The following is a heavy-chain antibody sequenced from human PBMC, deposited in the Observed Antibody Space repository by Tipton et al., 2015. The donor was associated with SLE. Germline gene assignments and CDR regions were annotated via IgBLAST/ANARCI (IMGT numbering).Heavy chain of an antibody. J-gene: IGHJ3*01. CDR1: GGSISSYY. D-gene: IGHD2-21*01. V-gene: IGHV4-34*01. CDR2: INHSGST. CDR3: ASHESWAVIATKAFDL. Sequence: TLSLTCTVSGGSISSYYWGWIRQPPGKGLEWIGEINHSGSTNYNPSLKSRVTISVDKSKNRFSLNLTSVTAADTAVYYCASHESWAVIATKAFDLWGQGTMITVSS.